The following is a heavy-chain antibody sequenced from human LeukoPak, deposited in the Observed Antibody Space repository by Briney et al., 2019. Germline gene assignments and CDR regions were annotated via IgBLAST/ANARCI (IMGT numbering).Heavy chain of an antibody. J-gene: IGHJ4*02. CDR2: IKPSVGST. D-gene: IGHD3-22*01. Sequence: ASVKVSRKASLYTLTRYSMHWVPPALGQGVECMGIIKPSVGSTRYAQKCPGRVTMDRDTSTSTVYMELSSLRSEVTAVCDCARDCSGSDSRCYQDGFDYWGQGTLVTVSS. V-gene: IGHV1-46*01. CDR1: LYTLTRYS. CDR3: ARDCSGSDSRCYQDGFDY.